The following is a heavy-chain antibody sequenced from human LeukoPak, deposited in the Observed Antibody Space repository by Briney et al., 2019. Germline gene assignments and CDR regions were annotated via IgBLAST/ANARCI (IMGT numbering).Heavy chain of an antibody. CDR2: IYYSGST. D-gene: IGHD2-2*01. CDR3: ARGGIVAVPAAMRPFDI. J-gene: IGHJ4*02. V-gene: IGHV4-34*01. Sequence: PSETLSLTCAVYGGSFSGYYWSWIRQPPGKGLEWIGSIYYSGSTYYNPSLKSRVTISVDTSKNPFSLKVSSVTAADTAVYYCARGGIVAVPAAMRPFDIWGQGTLVTVSS. CDR1: GGSFSGYY.